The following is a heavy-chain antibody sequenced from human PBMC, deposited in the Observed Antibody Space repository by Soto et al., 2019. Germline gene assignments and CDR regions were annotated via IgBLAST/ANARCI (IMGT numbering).Heavy chain of an antibody. CDR2: INHSGST. CDR1: GGSFSGYY. V-gene: IGHV4-34*01. Sequence: SETLSLTCAVYGGSFSGYYWSWIRQPPGKGLEWIGEINHSGSTNYNPSLKSRVTISVDTSKNQFSLKLSSVTAADTAVYYCARAEGIVVVPAAPRYNWFDPWGQGTLVTVSS. J-gene: IGHJ5*02. CDR3: ARAEGIVVVPAAPRYNWFDP. D-gene: IGHD2-2*01.